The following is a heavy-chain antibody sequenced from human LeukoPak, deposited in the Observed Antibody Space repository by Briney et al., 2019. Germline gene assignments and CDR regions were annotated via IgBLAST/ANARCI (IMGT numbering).Heavy chain of an antibody. V-gene: IGHV3-30-3*01. CDR1: GFTFSSYA. CDR2: ISYDGSNK. CDR3: AREILASSGWYPYYYYYGTDV. Sequence: PGGSLRLSCAASGFTFSSYAMHWVRQAPGKGLEWVAVISYDGSNKYYADSVKGRLTISRDNSKNTLYLQMNSLRAEDTAVYYCAREILASSGWYPYYYYYGTDVWGQGTTVTVSS. D-gene: IGHD6-19*01. J-gene: IGHJ6*02.